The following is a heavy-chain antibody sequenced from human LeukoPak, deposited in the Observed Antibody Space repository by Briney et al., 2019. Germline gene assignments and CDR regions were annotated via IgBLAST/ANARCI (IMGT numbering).Heavy chain of an antibody. J-gene: IGHJ3*02. Sequence: GGSLRLSCAASGFTFSSYSMNWVRQAPGKGLEWVSAISGDSRYIYYTDSVRGRFTISRDNAKNSLYLQMNSLRAEDTAVYYCARDIAARRHAFDIWGQGTMVTVSS. CDR2: ISGDSRYI. CDR3: ARDIAARRHAFDI. CDR1: GFTFSSYS. V-gene: IGHV3-21*01. D-gene: IGHD6-6*01.